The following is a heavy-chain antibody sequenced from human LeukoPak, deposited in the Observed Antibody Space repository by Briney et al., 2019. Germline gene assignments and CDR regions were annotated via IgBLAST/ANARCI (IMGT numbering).Heavy chain of an antibody. CDR2: IRYDGSDK. CDR3: AKDPHLGYCSSTSCYGVAFHI. V-gene: IGHV3-30*02. D-gene: IGHD2-2*01. J-gene: IGHJ3*02. CDR1: GFTFSGSD. Sequence: PGGSLRLSCAASGFTFSGSDMHWVRQAPGKGLEWVAFIRYDGSDKYYADSVKGRFTISRDNSKNTLYLQMNSLRAEDTAVYYCAKDPHLGYCSSTSCYGVAFHIWGQGTMVTVSS.